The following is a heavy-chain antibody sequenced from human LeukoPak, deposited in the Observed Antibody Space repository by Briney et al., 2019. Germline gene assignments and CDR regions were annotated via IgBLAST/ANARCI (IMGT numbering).Heavy chain of an antibody. CDR3: ARVGYCGGDCPLNYFDY. V-gene: IGHV1-69*13. Sequence: RASVKVSCKASGGTFSSYAISWVRQAPGQGLEWMGGIIPIFGTANYAQKFQGRVTITADESTSTAYMELSSLRSEDTAVYYCARVGYCGGDCPLNYFDYWGQGTLVTVSS. J-gene: IGHJ4*02. CDR2: IIPIFGTA. D-gene: IGHD2-21*02. CDR1: GGTFSSYA.